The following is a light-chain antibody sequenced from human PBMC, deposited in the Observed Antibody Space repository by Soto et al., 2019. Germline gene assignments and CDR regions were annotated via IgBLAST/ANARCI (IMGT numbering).Light chain of an antibody. Sequence: QSVLTQPPSVSGAPGQRVTISCTGSSSNIGAGYSVHWYQQLPGVAPKLLIYVNNNRPSGVPDRFSGSKSGTSASLAITGLQAEDEAEYFCQSYDSSLSGWVFGGGTKLTVL. CDR1: SSNIGAGYS. J-gene: IGLJ3*02. CDR3: QSYDSSLSGWV. V-gene: IGLV1-40*01. CDR2: VNN.